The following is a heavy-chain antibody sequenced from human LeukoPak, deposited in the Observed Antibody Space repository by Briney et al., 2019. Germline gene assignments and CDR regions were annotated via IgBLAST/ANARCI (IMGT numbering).Heavy chain of an antibody. CDR1: GFTFTNAW. CDR2: IKSKADGETI. D-gene: IGHD1-20*01. CDR3: STLTSRGLSDS. V-gene: IGHV3-15*07. J-gene: IGHJ4*02. Sequence: PGGSLRLSCAASGFTFTNAWMNWVRQAPGKGLEWVGRIKSKADGETIDYAAPVKGRFTFSRDDSKNMLYLQMNSLKSEDTAVYYCSTLTSRGLSDSWGQGTLVTVSS.